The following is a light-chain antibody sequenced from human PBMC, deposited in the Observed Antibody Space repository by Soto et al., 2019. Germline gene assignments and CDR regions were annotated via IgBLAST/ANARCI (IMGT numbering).Light chain of an antibody. V-gene: IGLV2-23*01. CDR2: EGS. Sequence: QSALTQPASVSGSPGQSITISFTGTSSDVGTYNLVSWYQQRPGKAPKLMIYEGSKRPSGVSNRFSGSKSGNTASLTISGLQAEDEADYYCCSYAGSITYVFGTGTKVTVL. CDR3: CSYAGSITYV. CDR1: SSDVGTYNL. J-gene: IGLJ1*01.